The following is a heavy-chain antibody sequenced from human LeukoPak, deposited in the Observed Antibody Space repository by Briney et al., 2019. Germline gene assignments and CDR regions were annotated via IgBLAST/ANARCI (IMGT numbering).Heavy chain of an antibody. V-gene: IGHV3-23*01. D-gene: IGHD4-17*01. CDR3: AKDSGDYEYFQH. Sequence: GGSLRLSCAASGFTFSSYAMSRVRQAPGKGLEWVSAISGSGGSTYYADSVKGRFTISRDNSKNTLYLQMNSLRAEDTAVYYCAKDSGDYEYFQHWGQGTLVTVSS. J-gene: IGHJ1*01. CDR2: ISGSGGST. CDR1: GFTFSSYA.